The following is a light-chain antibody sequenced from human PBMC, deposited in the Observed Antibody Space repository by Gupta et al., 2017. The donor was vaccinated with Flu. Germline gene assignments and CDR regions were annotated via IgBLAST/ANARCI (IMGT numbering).Light chain of an antibody. CDR3: QQYGDLLRT. CDR1: QSVSSNY. Sequence: EIVLTQSPGTLSLSPGERATLSCRASQSVSSNYLTWYQQKPGQAPRLLIYGAASRATGIPDRFGGSGSGTDFTLTISRLEPEDSAVYYCQQYGDLLRTFGQGTKVEIK. J-gene: IGKJ1*01. CDR2: GAA. V-gene: IGKV3-20*01.